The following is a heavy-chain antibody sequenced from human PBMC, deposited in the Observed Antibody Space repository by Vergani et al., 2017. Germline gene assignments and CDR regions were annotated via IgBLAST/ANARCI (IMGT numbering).Heavy chain of an antibody. D-gene: IGHD3-3*01. CDR2: ISYDGSNK. Sequence: QVQLVESGGGVVQPGRSLRLSCAASGFTFSSYGMHWVRQAPGKGLEWVAVISYDGSNKYYADSVEGRFTISRDNSKNTLYLQMNSLRAEDTAVYYCAKEAHSAAYYDFWSGYPHRYYYYGMDVWGQGTTVTVSS. J-gene: IGHJ6*02. CDR1: GFTFSSYG. CDR3: AKEAHSAAYYDFWSGYPHRYYYYGMDV. V-gene: IGHV3-30*18.